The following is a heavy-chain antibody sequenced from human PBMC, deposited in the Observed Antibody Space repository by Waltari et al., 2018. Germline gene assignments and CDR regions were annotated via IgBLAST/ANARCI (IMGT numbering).Heavy chain of an antibody. Sequence: QVQLQESGPGLVKPSETLSLTCTVSGYSISSGYYWGWIRPPPGKGLEWIGSIYHSGSTYYNPSLKSRVTISVDTSKNQFSLKLSSVTAADTAVYYCARADMTTVTTFFDYWGQGTLVTVSS. D-gene: IGHD4-4*01. CDR3: ARADMTTVTTFFDY. V-gene: IGHV4-38-2*02. CDR1: GYSISSGYY. CDR2: IYHSGST. J-gene: IGHJ4*02.